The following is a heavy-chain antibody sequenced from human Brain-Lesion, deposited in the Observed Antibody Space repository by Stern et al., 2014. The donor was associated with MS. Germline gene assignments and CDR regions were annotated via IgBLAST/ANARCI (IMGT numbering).Heavy chain of an antibody. J-gene: IGHJ4*02. CDR3: ARHDSVPRPSQLYSARDRGPGYFDY. V-gene: IGHV4-39*01. CDR2: IYYSGFT. Sequence: QLQLQKSGPGLVKPSETLSLTCTVSGGSISSSTYYWAWIRQPPGKGLEWIGNIYYSGFTYYNPSLKSRVTISVDMSKNQFSLKLSSVTAADTAIYYCARHDSVPRPSQLYSARDRGPGYFDYWGQGTLVTVSS. CDR1: GGSISSSTYY. D-gene: IGHD1-26*01.